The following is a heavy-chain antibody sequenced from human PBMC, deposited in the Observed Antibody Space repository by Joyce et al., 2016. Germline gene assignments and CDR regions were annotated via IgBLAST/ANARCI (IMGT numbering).Heavy chain of an antibody. CDR2: INHSEST. J-gene: IGHJ6*03. D-gene: IGHD3-10*01. Sequence: QVQLQQWGAGLLKPSETLSLTCAVYRGSFSGYYWSWIRQPPGKGLEWIGEINHSESTNFNPSLKSRVTISLDTSKNQFSLTLSSVTAADTAIYYCARWGYGSGSYYSGQRGYYYMDVWGKGTTVTVSS. CDR1: RGSFSGYY. V-gene: IGHV4-34*01. CDR3: ARWGYGSGSYYSGQRGYYYMDV.